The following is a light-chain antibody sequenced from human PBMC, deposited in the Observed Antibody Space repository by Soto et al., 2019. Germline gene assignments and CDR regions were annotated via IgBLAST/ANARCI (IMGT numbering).Light chain of an antibody. Sequence: VFTQSPATLSLSPGERATLSCRASENVRTFVDWYQQKPGQAPRLLIYGASNRATDIPARFSGSGSGTDFTLTISNLEPEDFAVYYCQQYGSSGTFGQGTRLEIK. CDR3: QQYGSSGT. CDR2: GAS. V-gene: IGKV3-11*01. J-gene: IGKJ5*01. CDR1: ENVRTF.